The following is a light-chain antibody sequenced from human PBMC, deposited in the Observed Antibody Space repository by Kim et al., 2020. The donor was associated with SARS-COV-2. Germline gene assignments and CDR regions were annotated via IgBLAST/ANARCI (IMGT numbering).Light chain of an antibody. V-gene: IGKV3-15*01. Sequence: EIVMTQSPATLSVSPGERATLSCRASQSVTNNLAWYQQKPGQAPGLLIYGASTRATGIPARFSGSGSGTEFTLIISSLQSEDFAVYYCQHYNNWPPETFGQGTKVDIK. J-gene: IGKJ2*01. CDR2: GAS. CDR3: QHYNNWPPET. CDR1: QSVTNN.